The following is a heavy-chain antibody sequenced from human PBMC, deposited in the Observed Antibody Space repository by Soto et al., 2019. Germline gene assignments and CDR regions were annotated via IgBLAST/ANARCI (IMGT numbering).Heavy chain of an antibody. J-gene: IGHJ4*02. CDR1: GFAFSSYS. CDR3: AGHGGNSY. V-gene: IGHV3-21*04. CDR2: ISSSSDYT. Sequence: VGSLRLSGAASGFAFSSYSMNWVRQAPGKGLEWVSSISSSSDYTYYADSVKGRFTISRDNSKNTLYLEMSSLRAEDTAVYYCAGHGGNSYLGQGTLVTVSS. D-gene: IGHD1-26*01.